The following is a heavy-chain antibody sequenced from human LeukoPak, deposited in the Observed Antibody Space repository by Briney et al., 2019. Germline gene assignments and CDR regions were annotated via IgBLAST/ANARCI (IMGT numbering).Heavy chain of an antibody. CDR2: IDPSGSA. J-gene: IGHJ6*02. Sequence: SETLSLTCVVSGGSISPYYWSWIRQSLGKGLEWIGYIDPSGSASYNPSLKSRVTIFVDTSKNLVSLILTSVSASDTAIYYCARDHWLFSSKTWYYYGMDVWGQGTTVTVSS. CDR1: GGSISPYY. CDR3: ARDHWLFSSKTWYYYGMDV. V-gene: IGHV4-59*01. D-gene: IGHD3-9*01.